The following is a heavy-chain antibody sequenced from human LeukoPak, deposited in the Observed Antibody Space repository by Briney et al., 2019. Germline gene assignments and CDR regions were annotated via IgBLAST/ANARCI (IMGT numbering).Heavy chain of an antibody. D-gene: IGHD6-19*01. CDR1: GGSFSGYY. V-gene: IGHV4-34*01. CDR3: ARLVQGSGYDSAVAGTYYFDY. Sequence: SETLSLTCAVYGGSFSGYYWSWIRQPPGKGLEWIGEINHSGSTNYNPSLKSRVTISVDTSKNQFPLKLSSVTAADTAVYYCARLVQGSGYDSAVAGTYYFDYWGQGTLVTVSS. J-gene: IGHJ4*02. CDR2: INHSGST.